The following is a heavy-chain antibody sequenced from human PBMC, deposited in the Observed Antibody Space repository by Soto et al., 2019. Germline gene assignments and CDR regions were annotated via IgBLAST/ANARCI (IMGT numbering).Heavy chain of an antibody. J-gene: IGHJ4*02. D-gene: IGHD2-8*02. Sequence: QVQLVESGGGVVQPGRSLRLSCAVSGFTVSTYGMHWVRQAPGKGLEWVAVISRDGGTKYYADYVKGRLTISRDNSRNTLFLEMNSLRGDDMAVYYCTGEVASGYWGQGTLVTVSS. CDR1: GFTVSTYG. V-gene: IGHV3-30*03. CDR3: TGEVASGY. CDR2: ISRDGGTK.